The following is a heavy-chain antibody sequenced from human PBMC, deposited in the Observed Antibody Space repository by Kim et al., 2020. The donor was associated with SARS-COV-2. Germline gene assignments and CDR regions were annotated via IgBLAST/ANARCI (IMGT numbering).Heavy chain of an antibody. J-gene: IGHJ6*02. V-gene: IGHV4-31*03. D-gene: IGHD3-10*01. CDR2: IYYSGST. CDR3: ARDRMELLWFGESKGYGIDV. CDR1: GGSISSGGYY. Sequence: SETLSLTCTVSGGSISSGGYYWSWIRQHPGKGLEWIGYIYYSGSTYYNPSLKSRVTISVDTSKNQFSLKLSSVTAADTAVYYCARDRMELLWFGESKGYGIDVCGQGTTVTVSS.